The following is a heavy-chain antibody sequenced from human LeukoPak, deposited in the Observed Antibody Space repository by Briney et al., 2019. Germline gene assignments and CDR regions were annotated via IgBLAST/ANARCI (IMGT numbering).Heavy chain of an antibody. CDR2: IWYDGSNK. D-gene: IGHD6-13*01. J-gene: IGHJ4*02. CDR1: GFTFSSYG. V-gene: IGHV3-33*08. CDR3: ARGFIAAAGENYYFDY. Sequence: QAGGSLRLSCAASGFTFSSYGMHWVRQAPGKGLEWVAVIWYDGSNKYYADSVKGRFTISRDNSKNALYLQMNSLRAEDTAVYYCARGFIAAAGENYYFDYWGQGTLVTVCS.